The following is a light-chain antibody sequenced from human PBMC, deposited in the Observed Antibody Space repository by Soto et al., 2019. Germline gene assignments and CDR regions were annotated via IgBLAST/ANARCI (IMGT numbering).Light chain of an antibody. V-gene: IGKV1-5*01. J-gene: IGKJ1*01. CDR1: QSISSW. CDR2: DAS. CDR3: QKYNSYSGT. Sequence: DIQMTQSPSTLSASVGDRVTITCRASQSISSWLAWYQQKPGKAPKLLIYDASSLESGVPSRFSGSGSGTEFTLTISSLQPDDFATYYCQKYNSYSGTCGQGTKGAIK.